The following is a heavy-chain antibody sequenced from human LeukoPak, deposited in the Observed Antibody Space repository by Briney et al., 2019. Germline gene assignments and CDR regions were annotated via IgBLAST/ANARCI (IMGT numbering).Heavy chain of an antibody. CDR3: AHRKVDTPMGP. D-gene: IGHD5-18*01. J-gene: IGHJ5*02. V-gene: IGHV2-5*01. Sequence: SGPTLVNPTQTLTLTCTFSGFSLSTTGVGVGWIRQPPGKALEWLAYIYWYDDERYSPSLKSRLTITKDTSKNQVVLTVTNMDPVDTATYYCAHRKVDTPMGPWGQGTLVTVSS. CDR1: GFSLSTTGVG. CDR2: IYWYDDE.